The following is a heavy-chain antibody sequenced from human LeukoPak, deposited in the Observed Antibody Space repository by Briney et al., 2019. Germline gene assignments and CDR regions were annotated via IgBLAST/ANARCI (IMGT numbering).Heavy chain of an antibody. V-gene: IGHV1-69*04. D-gene: IGHD1-26*01. CDR3: ARSGGGATDGSADY. Sequence: ASVKLSCKASGDIFSSYAISWVRQAPGQGLEWMGRIIPILGIANYAQKFQGRVTITADKSTSTAYMELSSLRSEDTAVYYCARSGGGATDGSADYWGQGTLVTVSS. CDR1: GDIFSSYA. J-gene: IGHJ4*02. CDR2: IIPILGIA.